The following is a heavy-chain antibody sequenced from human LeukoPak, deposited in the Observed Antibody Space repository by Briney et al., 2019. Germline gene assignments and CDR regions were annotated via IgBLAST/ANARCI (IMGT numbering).Heavy chain of an antibody. CDR2: IYTSGST. V-gene: IGHV4-61*02. D-gene: IGHD4-17*01. CDR3: ARATPYGPYYFDY. Sequence: PSQTLSLTCTVSGGSISSGSYYWSWIRQPAGKGLEWIGRIYTSGSTNYNPSLKSRVTISVDTSKNQFSLKLSSVTAADTAVYYCARATPYGPYYFDYWGQGTLVTVSS. J-gene: IGHJ4*02. CDR1: GGSISSGSYY.